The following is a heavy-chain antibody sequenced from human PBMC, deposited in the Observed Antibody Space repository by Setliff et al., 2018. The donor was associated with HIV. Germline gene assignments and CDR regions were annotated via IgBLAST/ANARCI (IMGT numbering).Heavy chain of an antibody. Sequence: PSETLSLTCSVSGDSIGAYHWSWIRQPPGRGLEWIGYIHSSGTTHCNPSLCSRVTISFDASKKYFSLKLTSVTAADTAMYYCATYSAGEGGRGHWGQGTLVTVSS. D-gene: IGHD2-15*01. CDR3: ATYSAGEGGRGH. V-gene: IGHV4-59*01. J-gene: IGHJ4*02. CDR1: GDSIGAYH. CDR2: IHSSGTT.